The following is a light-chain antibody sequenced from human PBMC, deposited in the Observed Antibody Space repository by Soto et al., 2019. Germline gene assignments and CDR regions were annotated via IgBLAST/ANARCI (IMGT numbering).Light chain of an antibody. V-gene: IGKV1-12*01. J-gene: IGKJ5*01. CDR2: AAS. CDR3: QQANSFPLT. CDR1: QDISNY. Sequence: IQMTQSPSTLFASVGDRVTITCQASQDISNYLNWYQQKPGKAPNLLIYAASTLQSGVPSRFSGSGSGTDFTLTISSLQPEDFATYYCQQANSFPLTFGQGTRLEIK.